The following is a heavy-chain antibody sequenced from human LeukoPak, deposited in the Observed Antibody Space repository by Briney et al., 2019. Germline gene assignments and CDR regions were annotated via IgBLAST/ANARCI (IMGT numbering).Heavy chain of an antibody. CDR3: TREDNWYFDL. V-gene: IGHV3-11*05. J-gene: IGHJ2*01. CDR2: ISTGSTYT. Sequence: GGPLRLSCAASGFTFSDYYMTWIRQAPGKGLEWLSYISTGSTYTNYANSVKGRFTISRDNAKNSLYLQLNSLRAEDTAVYYCTREDNWYFDLWGRGTLVTVSS. CDR1: GFTFSDYY.